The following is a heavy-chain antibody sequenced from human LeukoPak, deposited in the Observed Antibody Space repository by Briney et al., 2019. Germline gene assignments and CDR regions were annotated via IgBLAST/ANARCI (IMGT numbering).Heavy chain of an antibody. V-gene: IGHV4-30-4*01. CDR1: GGSISSGDYY. Sequence: PSQTLSLTCTVPGGSISSGDYYWSWIRQPPGRALEWIAYMYYSGSTYYNPSLKSRVTMSADTSKNQLSLKLSSVTAADTAVYYCARPYYYDSRIDPWGQGILVTVSS. CDR3: ARPYYYDSRIDP. D-gene: IGHD3-22*01. CDR2: MYYSGST. J-gene: IGHJ5*02.